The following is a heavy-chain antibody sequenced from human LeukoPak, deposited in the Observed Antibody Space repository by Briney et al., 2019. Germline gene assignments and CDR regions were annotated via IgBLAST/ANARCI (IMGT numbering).Heavy chain of an antibody. CDR1: GGSISSSSYY. J-gene: IGHJ4*02. D-gene: IGHD5-12*01. Sequence: PSETLSLTCTVSGGSISSSSYYWGWIRQPPGKGLEWIGSIYYSGSTNYNPSLKSRVTISVDKSKNQFSLKLSSVTAADTAVYYCARSPDIVATIPFDYWGQGTLVTVSS. CDR2: IYYSGST. V-gene: IGHV4-39*07. CDR3: ARSPDIVATIPFDY.